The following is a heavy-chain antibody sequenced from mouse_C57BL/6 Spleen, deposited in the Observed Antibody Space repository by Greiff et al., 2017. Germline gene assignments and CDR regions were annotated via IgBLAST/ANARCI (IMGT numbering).Heavy chain of an antibody. J-gene: IGHJ4*01. CDR1: GYTFTSYW. Sequence: QVQLQQPGAELVMPGASVKLSCKASGYTFTSYWMHWVKQRPGQGLEWIGEIDPSDSYTNYNQKFKGKSTLTVDKSSSTAYMQLSSLTSEDSAVYYCARRGFYYYPMDYWGQGTSVTVSA. CDR3: ARRGFYYYPMDY. CDR2: IDPSDSYT. V-gene: IGHV1-69*01.